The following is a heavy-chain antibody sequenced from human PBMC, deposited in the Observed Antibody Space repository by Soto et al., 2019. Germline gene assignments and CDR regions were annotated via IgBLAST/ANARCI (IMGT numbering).Heavy chain of an antibody. Sequence: QVQLVESGGGLVKPGGSLRLSCAASGFTFSDYYMSWIRQAPGKGLEWVSYISSSSSYTNYADSVKGRFTISRANAKNSLYLQMNSLRAEDTAVYYCARRVDSSGYYYYFDYWGQGTLVTVSS. D-gene: IGHD3-22*01. CDR3: ARRVDSSGYYYYFDY. CDR2: ISSSSSYT. CDR1: GFTFSDYY. J-gene: IGHJ4*02. V-gene: IGHV3-11*06.